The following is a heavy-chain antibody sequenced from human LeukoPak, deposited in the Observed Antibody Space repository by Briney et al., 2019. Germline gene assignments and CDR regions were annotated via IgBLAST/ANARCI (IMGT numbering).Heavy chain of an antibody. J-gene: IGHJ4*02. CDR3: AKGSWYASSSDEDY. CDR2: MSREGNNK. D-gene: IGHD2-2*01. V-gene: IGHV3-30*18. CDR1: GFTFSTYW. Sequence: GGSLRLSCAGSGFTFSTYWMSWVRQAPGKGLEWLAVMSREGNNKYYAASVRGRLTVSRDSAMSTLYLQMDSLRAEDTAVYYCAKGSWYASSSDEDYWGQGTLVTVSS.